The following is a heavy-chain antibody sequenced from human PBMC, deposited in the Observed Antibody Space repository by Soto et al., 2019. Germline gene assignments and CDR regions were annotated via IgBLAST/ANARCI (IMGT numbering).Heavy chain of an antibody. D-gene: IGHD3-10*01. J-gene: IGHJ3*02. CDR3: TREDAPDYYGSGSYGGEGAFDI. Sequence: GGSLRLSCTASGFTFGDYAMSWFRQAPGKGLEWVGFIRSKAYGGTTEYAASVKGRFTISRDDSKSIAYLQMNSLKTEDTAVYYCTREDAPDYYGSGSYGGEGAFDIWGQGTMVTVSS. V-gene: IGHV3-49*03. CDR2: IRSKAYGGTT. CDR1: GFTFGDYA.